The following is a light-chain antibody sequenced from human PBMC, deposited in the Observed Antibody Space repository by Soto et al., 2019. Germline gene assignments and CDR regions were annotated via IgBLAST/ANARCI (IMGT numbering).Light chain of an antibody. CDR1: SSDVGGYNY. CDR2: EVS. V-gene: IGLV2-14*01. CDR3: SSYTSSSTGVYV. Sequence: QSALTQPASVSGSPGQSITISCTGTSSDVGGYNYVSWYQQHPGKAPKLMIYEVSNRPSGVSNRFSGSKSGNTASLTISGLQAEDEADYYCSSYTSSSTGVYVFGTGTKVTVL. J-gene: IGLJ1*01.